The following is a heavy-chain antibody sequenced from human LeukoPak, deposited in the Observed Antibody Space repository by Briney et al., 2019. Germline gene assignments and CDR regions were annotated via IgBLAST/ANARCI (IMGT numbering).Heavy chain of an antibody. V-gene: IGHV3-9*01. D-gene: IGHD3-10*01. CDR3: AKGNGYYGSGSYGMDYYYYMDV. Sequence: PGRSLRLSCAASGFTFDDYAMHWVRQAPGKGLEWVSGISWNSGSIGYADSVKGRFTISRDNAKNSLYLQMNSLRAEDTAVYYCAKGNGYYGSGSYGMDYYYYMDVWGKGTTVTISS. J-gene: IGHJ6*03. CDR2: ISWNSGSI. CDR1: GFTFDDYA.